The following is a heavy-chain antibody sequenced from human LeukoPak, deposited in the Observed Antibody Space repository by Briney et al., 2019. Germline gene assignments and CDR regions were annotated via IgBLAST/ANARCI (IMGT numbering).Heavy chain of an antibody. J-gene: IGHJ4*02. D-gene: IGHD3-10*01. CDR2: IWFDGTSK. Sequence: PGGSLRLSCAASSFTFSNYGMHWVRQAPGQGLEGVAVIWFDGTSKYYADSVKGRFTISRDNSKNTLYLQMNSLRTEDTAVYYCAKDGAYYIDDYWGQGTLVTVSS. V-gene: IGHV3-33*06. CDR1: SFTFSNYG. CDR3: AKDGAYYIDDY.